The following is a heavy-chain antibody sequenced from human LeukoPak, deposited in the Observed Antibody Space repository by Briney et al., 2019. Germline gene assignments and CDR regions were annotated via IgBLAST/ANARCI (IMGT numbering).Heavy chain of an antibody. CDR3: AKDNIAAAGTFVYYGMDV. CDR2: ISWNSGSI. D-gene: IGHD6-13*01. V-gene: IGHV3-9*01. J-gene: IGHJ6*02. Sequence: PGRSLRLSCAASGFTFDEYAMHWVRQAPGKGLEWVSGISWNSGSIGYADSVKGRFTISRDNAKNSLYLQMNSLRAEDTALYYYAKDNIAAAGTFVYYGMDVWGQGTTVTVSS. CDR1: GFTFDEYA.